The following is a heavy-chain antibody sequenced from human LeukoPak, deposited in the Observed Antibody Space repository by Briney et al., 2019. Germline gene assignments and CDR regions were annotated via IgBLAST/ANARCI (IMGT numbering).Heavy chain of an antibody. CDR1: GGSISRSTYY. CDR2: IYTSGST. V-gene: IGHV4-61*05. J-gene: IGHJ6*03. D-gene: IGHD3-3*01. CDR3: ARHFRFLEWDRAYYYYYMDV. Sequence: SETLSLTCTVSGGSISRSTYYWGWIRQPPGKGLEWIGYIYTSGSTNYNPSLKSRVTISVDTSKNQFSLKLSSVTAADTAVYYCARHFRFLEWDRAYYYYYMDVWGKGTTVTVSS.